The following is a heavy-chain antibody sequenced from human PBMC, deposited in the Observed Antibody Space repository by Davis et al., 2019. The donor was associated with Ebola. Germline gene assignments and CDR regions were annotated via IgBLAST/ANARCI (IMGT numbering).Heavy chain of an antibody. J-gene: IGHJ4*02. CDR3: TKEARGGQFDWLSIPPYYFDN. CDR1: GFTFEDYS. Sequence: GESLKISCVASGFTFEDYSMHWVRQDPGQGLEWISRISRDGARTYYADSVEGRFTVSRDNSKNSLYLQMDSLRSDDTALYFCTKEARGGQFDWLSIPPYYFDNWGQGTLVTVSS. D-gene: IGHD3-9*01. V-gene: IGHV3-43*01. CDR2: ISRDGART.